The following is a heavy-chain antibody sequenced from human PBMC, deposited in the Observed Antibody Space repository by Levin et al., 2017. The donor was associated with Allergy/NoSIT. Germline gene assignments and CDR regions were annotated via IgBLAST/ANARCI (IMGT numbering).Heavy chain of an antibody. V-gene: IGHV1-3*01. CDR3: ARGGASIAAQSIDY. CDR2: INAGNGNT. J-gene: IGHJ4*02. D-gene: IGHD6-6*01. Sequence: GESLKISCKASGYTFTSYAMHWVRQAPGQRLEWMGWINAGNGNTKYSQKFQGRVTITRDTSASTAYMELSSLRSEDTAVYYCARGGASIAAQSIDYWGQGTLVTVSS. CDR1: GYTFTSYA.